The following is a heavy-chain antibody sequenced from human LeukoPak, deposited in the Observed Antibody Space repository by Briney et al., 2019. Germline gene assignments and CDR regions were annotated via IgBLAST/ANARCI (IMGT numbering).Heavy chain of an antibody. CDR2: ISSSSYM. V-gene: IGHV3-21*05. CDR1: GFTFSSYS. J-gene: IGHJ5*02. Sequence: KLGGSLRLSCAASGFTFSSYSMNWVRQAPGKGLEWVSYISSSSYMYYADSVKGRFTISRDNAKNSLYLQMNSLRAEDTAVYYCARGVSSVGYFDWLTTWGQGTLVTVSS. CDR3: ARGVSSVGYFDWLTT. D-gene: IGHD3-9*01.